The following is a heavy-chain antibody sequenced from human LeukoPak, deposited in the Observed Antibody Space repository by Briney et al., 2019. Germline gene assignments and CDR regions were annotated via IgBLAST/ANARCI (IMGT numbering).Heavy chain of an antibody. J-gene: IGHJ6*03. Sequence: SVKVSCKASGYTFTGYFMHWVRQAPGQGLEWMGGIIPIFGTANYAQKFQGRVTITADESTSTAYMELSSLRSEDTAVYYCARGPDIVVVPAAPYYYYYYMDVWGKGTTVTVSS. CDR1: GYTFTGYF. CDR2: IIPIFGTA. CDR3: ARGPDIVVVPAAPYYYYYYMDV. V-gene: IGHV1-69*13. D-gene: IGHD2-2*01.